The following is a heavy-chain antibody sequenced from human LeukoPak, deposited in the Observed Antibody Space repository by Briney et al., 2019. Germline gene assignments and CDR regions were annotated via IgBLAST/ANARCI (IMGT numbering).Heavy chain of an antibody. Sequence: ASETLSLTCAVSGYSIISGYYWGWIRQPPGKGLEWIGSIYHSGSTYYNPSLKSRVTMSVDTSKNQFSLKLSSVTAADTAVYYCARTTPTYYDILTGYYGKFDPWGQGTLVTVSS. CDR1: GYSIISGYY. CDR3: ARTTPTYYDILTGYYGKFDP. D-gene: IGHD3-9*01. CDR2: IYHSGST. V-gene: IGHV4-38-2*01. J-gene: IGHJ5*02.